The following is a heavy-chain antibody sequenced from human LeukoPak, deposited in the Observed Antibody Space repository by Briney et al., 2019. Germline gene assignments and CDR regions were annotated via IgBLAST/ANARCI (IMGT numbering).Heavy chain of an antibody. J-gene: IGHJ5*02. CDR1: GGSISSYY. V-gene: IGHV4-59*01. Sequence: SSETLSLTCTVSGGSISSYYWSWFGQPPGKGLEGFGYIYYSGRTNYNPCLKSRGTISVDTSKNQFSLKRSSVTAAETAVYYCGSTNYNSPPTSQVPISVAPYKTKFPLNLSSITAADTAAYYCARATPTYYYDSSGFTPWGQGTLVTVSS. D-gene: IGHD2/OR15-2a*01. CDR2: IYYSGRT. CDR3: GSTNYNSPPTSQVPISVAPYKTKFPLNLSSITAADTAAYYCARATPTYYYDSSGFTP.